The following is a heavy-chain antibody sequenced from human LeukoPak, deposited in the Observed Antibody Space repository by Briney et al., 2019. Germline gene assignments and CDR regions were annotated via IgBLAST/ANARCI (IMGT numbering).Heavy chain of an antibody. CDR1: GFTFSSYS. CDR3: ARVVTGRSSWYYFDY. CDR2: ISGSSSYI. Sequence: PGGSLRLSCAASGFTFSSYSMIWVRQAPGKGLEWFSSISGSSSYIYYADSVKGRFTISRDNAKNSLYLQMNSLRAEDTAVYYCARVVTGRSSWYYFDYWGQGTLVTVSS. J-gene: IGHJ4*02. V-gene: IGHV3-21*01. D-gene: IGHD6-13*01.